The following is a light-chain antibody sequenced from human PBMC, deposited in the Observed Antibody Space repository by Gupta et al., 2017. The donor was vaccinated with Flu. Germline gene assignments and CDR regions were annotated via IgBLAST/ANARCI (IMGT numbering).Light chain of an antibody. Sequence: QSVLTQPPSASGPPGQRVTILCSGSSSNIGSNYVYWYQQLPGTAPKLLIYRNNQRPSGVPDRFSGSKPGTSASLAISGRRSEDEADYYCAAWDDSLSGWVFGGGTKLTVL. CDR3: AAWDDSLSGWV. CDR1: SSNIGSNY. CDR2: RNN. J-gene: IGLJ3*02. V-gene: IGLV1-47*01.